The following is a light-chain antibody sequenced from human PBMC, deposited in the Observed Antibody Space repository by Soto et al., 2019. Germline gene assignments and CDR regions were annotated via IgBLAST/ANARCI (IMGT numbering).Light chain of an antibody. J-gene: IGLJ1*01. CDR2: EVS. CDR1: SSDVGGYNY. V-gene: IGLV2-8*01. CDR3: SSYAGSKGV. Sequence: QSALTQPPSASGSPGQSVTISCTGTSSDVGGYNYVSWYQQHPGKAPKLMIYEVSKRPLGVPDRFSGSKSGNTASLTVSGLQAEDEADYYCSSYAGSKGVFGTGTKVTIL.